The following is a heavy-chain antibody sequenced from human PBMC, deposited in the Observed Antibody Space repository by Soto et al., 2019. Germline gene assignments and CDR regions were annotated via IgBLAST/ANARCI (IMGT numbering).Heavy chain of an antibody. CDR2: ISYDGSNK. Sequence: GGSLRLSCAASGFTFSSYGMHWVRQAPGKGLEWVAVISYDGSNKYYADSVKGRFTISRDNSKNTLYLQMNSLRAEDTAVYYCSLLGGYYYSYGMDVWGQXSTVTVS. CDR3: SLLGGYYYSYGMDV. CDR1: GFTFSSYG. D-gene: IGHD7-27*01. V-gene: IGHV3-30*03. J-gene: IGHJ6*02.